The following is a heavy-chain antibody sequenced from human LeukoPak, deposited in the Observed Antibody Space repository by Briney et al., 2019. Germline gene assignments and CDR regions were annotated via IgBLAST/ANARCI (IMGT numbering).Heavy chain of an antibody. Sequence: SETLSLTCTVSGGSISSSSYYWGWIRQPPGKGLEWIGSIYYSGSTYYNPSLKSRVTISVDTSKNQFSLKLSSVTAADTAVYYCAKDKSYGNNWFDPWGQGTLVTVSS. CDR1: GGSISSSSYY. CDR3: AKDKSYGNNWFDP. J-gene: IGHJ5*02. V-gene: IGHV4-39*07. CDR2: IYYSGST. D-gene: IGHD3-16*01.